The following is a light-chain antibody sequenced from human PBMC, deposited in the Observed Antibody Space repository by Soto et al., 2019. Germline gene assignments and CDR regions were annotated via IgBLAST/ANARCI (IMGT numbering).Light chain of an antibody. V-gene: IGKV3-20*01. J-gene: IGKJ4*01. CDR1: QSVSSY. Sequence: EILLTQSPGTLSFSPGEIATLSCRASQSVSSYLAWYQQKPGQAPRLLIYGASSRATGIPDRFSGSGSGTDFTLTISRLEPEDFAVYYCQQYGSSLTFGGGTKVDIK. CDR2: GAS. CDR3: QQYGSSLT.